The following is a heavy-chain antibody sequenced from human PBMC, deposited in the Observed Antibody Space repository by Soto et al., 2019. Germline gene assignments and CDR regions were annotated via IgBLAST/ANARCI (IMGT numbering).Heavy chain of an antibody. CDR2: ISGGAGST. D-gene: IGHD3-9*01. V-gene: IGHV3-23*01. J-gene: IGHJ6*02. CDR3: AKNVWGITIFGGMDV. CDR1: GFTFSSYG. Sequence: GGSLRLSCAASGFTFSSYGMHWVRQAPGKGLEWVSAISGGAGSTYYADSVKGRFTISRDDSKNTLYLQMNSLRAEDTAVYYCAKNVWGITIFGGMDVWGQGTTVTVSS.